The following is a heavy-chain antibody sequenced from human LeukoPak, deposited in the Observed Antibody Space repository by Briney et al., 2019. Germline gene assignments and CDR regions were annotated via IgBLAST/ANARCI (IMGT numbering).Heavy chain of an antibody. J-gene: IGHJ4*02. CDR2: IWYDRSNE. D-gene: IGHD5-18*01. Sequence: GRSLRLSCAASGFTFSSYGMHWVRQAPGKGLEWLAVIWYDRSNEYYADSVKGRFTISRDNSKNTLYLQMNSLRVEDTAVYYCAKGGFVDTAMVIDYWGQGTLVTVSS. CDR3: AKGGFVDTAMVIDY. V-gene: IGHV3-33*06. CDR1: GFTFSSYG.